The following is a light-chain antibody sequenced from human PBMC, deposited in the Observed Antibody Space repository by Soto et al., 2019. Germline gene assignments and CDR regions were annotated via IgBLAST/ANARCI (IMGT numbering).Light chain of an antibody. CDR3: QQYNVYST. V-gene: IGKV1-5*03. J-gene: IGKJ4*01. CDR2: KAS. Sequence: DIQMTQSPSTLSASIEDRVNITCRASQSISSWLAWYQQKPGKAPKVLIYKASNLESGVPSRFSGSGSETEFTLTISSLQPDDFATYYCQQYNVYSTFGGGTKVEIK. CDR1: QSISSW.